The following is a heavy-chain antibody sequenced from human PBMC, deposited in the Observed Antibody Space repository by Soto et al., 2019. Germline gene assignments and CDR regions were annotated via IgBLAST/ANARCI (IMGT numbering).Heavy chain of an antibody. CDR3: AEGGGSSWTDDYYYYGMDV. CDR1: GFTFSSYW. CDR2: IKQDGSEK. D-gene: IGHD6-13*01. V-gene: IGHV3-7*01. J-gene: IGHJ6*02. Sequence: GGSLRLSCAASGFTFSSYWMSWVRQAPGKGLEWVANIKQDGSEKYYVDSVKGRFTISRDNAKNSLYLQMNSLRAEDTAVYYCAEGGGSSWTDDYYYYGMDVWGQGTTVPVSS.